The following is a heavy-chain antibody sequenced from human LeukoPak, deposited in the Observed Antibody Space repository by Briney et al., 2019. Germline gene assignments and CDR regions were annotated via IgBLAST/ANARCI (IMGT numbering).Heavy chain of an antibody. J-gene: IGHJ4*02. V-gene: IGHV1-69*04. CDR3: ARVPPFYDSSGYYPQPLDY. CDR2: ITPILDIA. Sequence: SVKVSCKASGFTLTSYGISWVRQAPGQGLEWMGRITPILDIANYAQRFQGRVTITADKSTTTAYMELNSLRSEDTAVYYCARVPPFYDSSGYYPQPLDYWGQGTLVTVSS. D-gene: IGHD3-22*01. CDR1: GFTLTSYG.